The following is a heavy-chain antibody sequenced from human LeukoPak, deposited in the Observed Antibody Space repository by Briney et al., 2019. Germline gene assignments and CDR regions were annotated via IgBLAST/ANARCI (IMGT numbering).Heavy chain of an antibody. D-gene: IGHD3-10*01. J-gene: IGHJ3*02. CDR3: AKVMVRGVIITTHDAFDI. CDR1: GFTFSSYA. CDR2: ISGSGGST. Sequence: GGSLRLSCAASGFTFSSYAMSWLRQAPGKGLEWVSAISGSGGSTYYADSVKGRFTISRDNSKNTLYLQMNSLRAEDTAVYYCAKVMVRGVIITTHDAFDIWGQGTMVTVSS. V-gene: IGHV3-23*01.